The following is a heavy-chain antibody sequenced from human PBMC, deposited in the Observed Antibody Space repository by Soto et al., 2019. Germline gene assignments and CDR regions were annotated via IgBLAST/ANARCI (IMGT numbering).Heavy chain of an antibody. Sequence: SGPTLVNPPQTLTLTCTFSGFSLSTSGMRVSWIRQPPGKALEWLARIDWDDDKFYSTSLKTRLTISKDTSKNQVVLTMTNMDPVDTATYYCARERLYIDYWGQGTLVTVSS. CDR2: IDWDDDK. CDR1: GFSLSTSGMR. CDR3: ARERLYIDY. V-gene: IGHV2-70*04. J-gene: IGHJ4*02. D-gene: IGHD5-12*01.